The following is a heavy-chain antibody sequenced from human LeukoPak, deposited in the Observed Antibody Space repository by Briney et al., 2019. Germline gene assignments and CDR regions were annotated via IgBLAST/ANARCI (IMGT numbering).Heavy chain of an antibody. J-gene: IGHJ5*02. D-gene: IGHD3-3*01. CDR2: IYTSGST. CDR1: GGSISSYY. Sequence: SETLSLTCTVSGGSISSYYWSWIRQTAGKGLEWIGRIYTSGSTNYNPSLKSRVTMSVDTSKNQFSLKLSSVTAADTAVYYCARDFDFWSGYYEEAFWFDPWGQGTLVTVSS. V-gene: IGHV4-4*07. CDR3: ARDFDFWSGYYEEAFWFDP.